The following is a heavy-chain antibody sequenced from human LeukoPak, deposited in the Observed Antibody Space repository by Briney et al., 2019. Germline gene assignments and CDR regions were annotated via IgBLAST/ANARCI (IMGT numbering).Heavy chain of an antibody. Sequence: SETLSLTCTVSGGSISSSNYYWGWIRQPPGKGLEGIGSIYYSGSTYYNPSLKSRVTISVDTSKNQFSLKLSSVTAADTAVYYCARDPYYGSGSLHTGFDYWGQGTLVTVSS. CDR2: IYYSGST. CDR1: GGSISSSNYY. J-gene: IGHJ4*02. CDR3: ARDPYYGSGSLHTGFDY. D-gene: IGHD3-10*01. V-gene: IGHV4-39*02.